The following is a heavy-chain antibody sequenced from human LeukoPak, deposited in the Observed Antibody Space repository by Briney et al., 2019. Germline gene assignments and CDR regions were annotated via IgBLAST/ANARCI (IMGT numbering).Heavy chain of an antibody. J-gene: IGHJ6*02. CDR1: GFTFSSYG. V-gene: IGHV3-23*01. CDR2: IGGRDGST. Sequence: GGSLRLSRAASGFTFSSYGMSWVRQAPGKGLEWVSAIGGRDGSTYYADTVKGRFTISRDNSKNTLYLQSNSLRAEDTAVYYCAKLRGEYYYYDMDVWGQGTTVTVSS. CDR3: AKLRGEYYYYDMDV.